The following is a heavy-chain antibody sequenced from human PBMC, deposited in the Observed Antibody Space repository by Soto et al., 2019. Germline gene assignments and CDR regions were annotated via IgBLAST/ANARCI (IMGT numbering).Heavy chain of an antibody. D-gene: IGHD3-22*01. CDR3: ARECGCYDSSGRLDYWYFGL. Sequence: QAQLVQSGAEVRKPGASVKISCKASGYSFTSYVIHWLRQAPGESPERMGWINAGNGATRFSPKFQDRVSMTSDTSAGTVYMELRSLSIEDTAIYYCARECGCYDSSGRLDYWYFGLWGRGTLLTVSP. V-gene: IGHV1-3*01. CDR2: INAGNGAT. CDR1: GYSFTSYV. J-gene: IGHJ2*01.